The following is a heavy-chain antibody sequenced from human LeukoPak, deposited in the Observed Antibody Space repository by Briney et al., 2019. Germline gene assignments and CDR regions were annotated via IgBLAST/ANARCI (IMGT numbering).Heavy chain of an antibody. Sequence: PGGSLRLSCAASGFTFSSYSMNWVRQAPGKGLEWVSSISSSSSYIYYAESVKGRFTISRDNAKNSLYLQMNSLRAEDTAVYYCARGRWEPWGQGTLVTVSS. CDR1: GFTFSSYS. J-gene: IGHJ5*02. CDR3: ARGRWEP. CDR2: ISSSSSYI. V-gene: IGHV3-21*01. D-gene: IGHD1-26*01.